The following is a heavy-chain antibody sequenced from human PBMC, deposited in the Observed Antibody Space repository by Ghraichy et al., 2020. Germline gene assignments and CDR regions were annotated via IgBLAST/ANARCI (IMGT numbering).Heavy chain of an antibody. Sequence: GGSLRLSCEVSGFISSSYWMSWVRQAPGKGLEWVATIKVDGSEKYYVDSVKGRFTISRDNAKNSLFLQMNSLRADDTAVYYCARESVAGGTYYYYYMDVWGKGPTVTGSS. CDR2: IKVDGSEK. CDR3: ARESVAGGTYYYYYMDV. J-gene: IGHJ6*03. CDR1: GFISSSYW. D-gene: IGHD6-19*01. V-gene: IGHV3-7*01.